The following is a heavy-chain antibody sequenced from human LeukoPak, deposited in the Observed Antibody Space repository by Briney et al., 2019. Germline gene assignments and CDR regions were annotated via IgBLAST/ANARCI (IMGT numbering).Heavy chain of an antibody. Sequence: GGSLRLSCAASGFTFSSYAMSWVRQALGKGLEWVSTISGSGGSTYYADSVKGRFTISRDNSKNTLYLQMNSLRAEDTAVYYCAKGSNWNPDYWGQGTLVTVSS. CDR2: ISGSGGST. CDR1: GFTFSSYA. D-gene: IGHD1-1*01. CDR3: AKGSNWNPDY. J-gene: IGHJ4*02. V-gene: IGHV3-23*01.